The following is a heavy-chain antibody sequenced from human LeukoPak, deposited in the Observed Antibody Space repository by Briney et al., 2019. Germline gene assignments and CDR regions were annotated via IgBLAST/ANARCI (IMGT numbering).Heavy chain of an antibody. V-gene: IGHV1-2*02. CDR3: ARVYGSGSYSYYYYMDV. CDR1: GYTFTGYY. CDR2: INPNSGGT. Sequence: AASVKVSCKASGYTFTGYYMHWVRQAPGQGLEWMGWINPNSGGTNYAQKFQGRVTMTRDTSISTAYMELSRLRSDDTAVYYCARVYGSGSYSYYYYMDVWGKGTTVTISS. J-gene: IGHJ6*03. D-gene: IGHD3-10*01.